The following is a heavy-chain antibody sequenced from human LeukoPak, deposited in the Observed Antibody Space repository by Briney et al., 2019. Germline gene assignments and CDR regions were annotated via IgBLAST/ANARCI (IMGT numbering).Heavy chain of an antibody. D-gene: IGHD2-15*01. CDR1: GGSISGTDLY. J-gene: IGHJ6*02. CDR3: EKDSHLDV. V-gene: IGHV4-39*01. CDR2: IRSSGNS. Sequence: PSETLSLTCTVSGGSISGTDLYWGWVRQLPGKGLEWIGNIRSSGNSFCNPSLKSRVTISVDTSKNQFSLKLSSVTAADTAVYYCEKDSHLDVWSQGTTVTVSS.